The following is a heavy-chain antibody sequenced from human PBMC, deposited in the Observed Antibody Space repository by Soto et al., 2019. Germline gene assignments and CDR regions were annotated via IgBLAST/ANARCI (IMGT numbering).Heavy chain of an antibody. D-gene: IGHD3-10*01. CDR2: IIPMLGMS. CDR3: ATNYGSGSTHFDY. CDR1: GDTFNFYT. V-gene: IGHV1-69*02. Sequence: QVQLVQSGAEVKKPGSPVRVSCTASGDTFNFYTISWVRQVPGQGPEWMGRIIPMLGMSNDAQKCRGRVKITADKSTSTVYMNLSGLTSEDTAVYYCATNYGSGSTHFDYWGQGTLVTVSS. J-gene: IGHJ4*02.